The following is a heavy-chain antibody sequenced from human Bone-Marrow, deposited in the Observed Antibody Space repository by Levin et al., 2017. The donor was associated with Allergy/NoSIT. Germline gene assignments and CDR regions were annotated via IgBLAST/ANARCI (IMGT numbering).Heavy chain of an antibody. J-gene: IGHJ5*02. Sequence: PSETLSLTCAVYGGSFSGYYWSWIRQPPGKGLEWIGEINHSGSTNYNPSLKSRVTISVDTSKNQFSLKLSSVTAADTAVYYCARSRVGWLVHWFDPWGQGTLVTVSS. V-gene: IGHV4-34*01. CDR2: INHSGST. CDR3: ARSRVGWLVHWFDP. CDR1: GGSFSGYY. D-gene: IGHD6-19*01.